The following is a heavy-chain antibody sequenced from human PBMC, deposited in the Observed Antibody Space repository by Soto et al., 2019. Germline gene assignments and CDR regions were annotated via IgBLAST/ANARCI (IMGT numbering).Heavy chain of an antibody. D-gene: IGHD3-3*01. Sequence: SETLSLTCTVSGGSISSGDYYWSWIRQPPGKGLEWIGYIYYSGSTYYNPSLKSRVTISVDTSKNSLYLQMNSLRAEDTAVYYCARGYDFDYWGQGTLVTVSS. V-gene: IGHV4-30-4*01. CDR1: GGSISSGDYY. CDR3: ARGYDFDY. J-gene: IGHJ4*02. CDR2: IYYSGST.